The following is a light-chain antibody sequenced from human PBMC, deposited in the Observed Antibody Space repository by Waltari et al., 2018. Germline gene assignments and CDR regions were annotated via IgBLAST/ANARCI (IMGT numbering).Light chain of an antibody. J-gene: IGLJ2*01. Sequence: SSELTQDPTVSVALGQTVRITCQGDSLRRYSVSWYQQRPGQAPVLVFYGQDNRPSGIPDRFSGSTSGDTATLTITGTQAEDEADYYCLSRDISSTRFFGGGTRLTV. V-gene: IGLV3-19*01. CDR3: LSRDISSTRF. CDR1: SLRRYS. CDR2: GQD.